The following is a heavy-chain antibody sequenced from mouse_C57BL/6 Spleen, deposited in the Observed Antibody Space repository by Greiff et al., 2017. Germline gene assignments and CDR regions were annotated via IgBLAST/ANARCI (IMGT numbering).Heavy chain of an antibody. D-gene: IGHD2-4*01. V-gene: IGHV1-53*01. CDR3: ARSGYDYDAWFAY. Sequence: QVQLQQPGTELVKPGASVKLSCKASGYTFTSYWMHWVKQRPGQGFEWIGNINPSNGGTNYNEKFKSKATLTVDKSSSTAYMQLSSLTSEDSAVYYCARSGYDYDAWFAYWGQGTLVTVSA. J-gene: IGHJ3*01. CDR1: GYTFTSYW. CDR2: INPSNGGT.